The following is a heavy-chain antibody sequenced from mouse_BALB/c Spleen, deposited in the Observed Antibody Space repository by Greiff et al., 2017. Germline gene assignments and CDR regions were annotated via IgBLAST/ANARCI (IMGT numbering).Heavy chain of an antibody. J-gene: IGHJ4*01. V-gene: IGHV5-17*02. D-gene: IGHD1-1*01. CDR2: ISSGSSTI. CDR1: GFTFSSFG. CDR3: ARGGLLRYAMDY. Sequence: EVHLVESGGGLVQPGGSRKLSCAASGFTFSSFGMHWVRQAPEKGLEWVAYISSGSSTIYYADTVKGRFTISRDNPKNTLFLQMTSLRSEDTAMYYCARGGLLRYAMDYWGQGTSVTVSS.